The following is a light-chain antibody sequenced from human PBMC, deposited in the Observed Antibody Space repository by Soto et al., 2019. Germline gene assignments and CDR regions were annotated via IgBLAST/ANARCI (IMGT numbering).Light chain of an antibody. CDR3: QQSFSIPFT. J-gene: IGKJ3*01. Sequence: DIQMTQSPSSLSATVGDRITITCRASQTIGKYLNWYQQEPGRAPKLLIYDASYLQNGVPSRFSGSASGTDFTLSISNLRPDDFATYYCQQSFSIPFTFGPGTKVNIK. CDR2: DAS. CDR1: QTIGKY. V-gene: IGKV1-39*01.